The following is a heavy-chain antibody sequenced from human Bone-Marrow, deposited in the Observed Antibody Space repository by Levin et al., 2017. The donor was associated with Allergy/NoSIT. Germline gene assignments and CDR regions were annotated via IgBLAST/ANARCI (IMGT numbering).Heavy chain of an antibody. CDR3: ARHPPRIAAHNYYYYGMDV. D-gene: IGHD6-13*01. CDR2: MNPNSGNT. CDR1: GYTFTSYD. V-gene: IGHV1-8*01. Sequence: ASVKVSCKASGYTFTSYDINWVRQATGQGLEWMGWMNPNSGNTGYAQKFQGRVTMTRNTSISTAYMELSSLRSEDTAVYYCARHPPRIAAHNYYYYGMDVWGQGTTVTVSS. J-gene: IGHJ6*02.